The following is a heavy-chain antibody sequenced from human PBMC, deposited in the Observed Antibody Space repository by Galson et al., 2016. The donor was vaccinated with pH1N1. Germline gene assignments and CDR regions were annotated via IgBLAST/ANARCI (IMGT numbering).Heavy chain of an antibody. J-gene: IGHJ3*02. CDR1: GFTFSNAW. CDR3: TTVFRMIIAAAGLDAFDI. CDR2: IKSKTDDVTT. Sequence: SLRLSCAASGFTFSNAWMSWVRQAPEKGLEWVGRIKSKTDDVTTDYAAPVKGRFTISRDDSKNTLYLQMNSLKTEDTAVYYCTTVFRMIIAAAGLDAFDIWGQGTMVTVSS. D-gene: IGHD6-13*01. V-gene: IGHV3-15*01.